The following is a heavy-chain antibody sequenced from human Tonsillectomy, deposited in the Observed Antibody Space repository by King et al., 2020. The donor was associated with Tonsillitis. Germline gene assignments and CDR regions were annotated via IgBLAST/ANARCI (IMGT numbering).Heavy chain of an antibody. J-gene: IGHJ3*02. D-gene: IGHD6-13*01. V-gene: IGHV3-53*01. CDR1: GFTVSSNY. CDR2: IYSGGTT. CDR3: ARADYSSSWYPGAFDI. Sequence: VQLVESGGGLIQPGGSLRLSCAASGFTVSSNYMSWVRQAPGKGLEWVSVIYSGGTTYYADSVKGRFTISRDSSKNTLYLQMNSLRAEDTAVYYCARADYSSSWYPGAFDIWGQGTMVTVSS.